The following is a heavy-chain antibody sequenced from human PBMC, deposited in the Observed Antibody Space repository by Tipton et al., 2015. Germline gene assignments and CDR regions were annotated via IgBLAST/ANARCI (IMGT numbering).Heavy chain of an antibody. J-gene: IGHJ4*02. CDR2: ISTYIGNT. Sequence: QSGAEVKKPGASVKVSCKASGYTFTSYGISWVRQAPGQGLEWMGWISTYIGNTDYAQKLQGRVTMTTDTSTSTAYMELRSLRSDDTAVYYCARNDYGDYHFDYWGQGTLVNVSS. CDR1: GYTFTSYG. D-gene: IGHD4-17*01. CDR3: ARNDYGDYHFDY. V-gene: IGHV1-18*01.